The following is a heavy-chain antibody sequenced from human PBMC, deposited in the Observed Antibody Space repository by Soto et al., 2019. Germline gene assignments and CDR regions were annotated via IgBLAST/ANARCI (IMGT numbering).Heavy chain of an antibody. CDR2: IIPVLGPA. J-gene: IGHJ4*02. Sequence: SVKVSCKASGVTYNTFAVSWVRQAPGQGLEWMGGIIPVLGPAFYAQKFQGRVTITADKSASTAYLELTSLRSDDTAVYYCVRAAKRYFDYWGQGTLVTVSS. V-gene: IGHV1-69*10. CDR1: GVTYNTFA. CDR3: VRAAKRYFDY. D-gene: IGHD6-25*01.